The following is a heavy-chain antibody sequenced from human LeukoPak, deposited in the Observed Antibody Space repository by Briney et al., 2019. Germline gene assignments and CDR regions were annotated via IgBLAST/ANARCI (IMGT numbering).Heavy chain of an antibody. CDR1: GGSISSYY. CDR3: AREIRNHGPFDY. Sequence: PSETLSLTCTVSGGSISSYYWSWIRQPPGKGLEWIGYIYYSGSTNYNPSLKSRVTISVDTSKNQFSLKLSSVTAADTAVYYCAREIRNHGPFDYWGQGTLVTVSS. V-gene: IGHV4-59*12. CDR2: IYYSGST. J-gene: IGHJ4*02. D-gene: IGHD1-14*01.